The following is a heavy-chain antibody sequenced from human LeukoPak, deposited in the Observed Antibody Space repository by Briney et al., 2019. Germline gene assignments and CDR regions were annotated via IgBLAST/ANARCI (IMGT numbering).Heavy chain of an antibody. CDR2: INPSGGST. CDR3: ARNGRGYSYSGAFDI. CDR1: GYTFTSYY. J-gene: IGHJ3*02. V-gene: IGHV1-46*01. D-gene: IGHD5-18*01. Sequence: ASVKVSCKASGYTFTSYYMHWVRQAPGQGLEWMGIINPSGGSTSYAQKFQGRVTMTRDMSTNTVYMELSSLRSEDTAVYYCARNGRGYSYSGAFDIWGQGTMVTVSS.